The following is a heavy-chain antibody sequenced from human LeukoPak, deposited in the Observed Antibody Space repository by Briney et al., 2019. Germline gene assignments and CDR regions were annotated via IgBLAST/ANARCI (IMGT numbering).Heavy chain of an antibody. Sequence: GGSLRLSCATSGFNFSSYAMSWVRQAPGKGLEWISGISGSGSNTYYADSVKGRFTISRDNAKNTLYLQMYSLRAEDTALYYCAKDYPFDYYYDSSAYFLYWGQGTLVTVFS. CDR2: ISGSGSNT. J-gene: IGHJ4*02. CDR3: AKDYPFDYYYDSSAYFLY. V-gene: IGHV3-23*01. CDR1: GFNFSSYA. D-gene: IGHD3-22*01.